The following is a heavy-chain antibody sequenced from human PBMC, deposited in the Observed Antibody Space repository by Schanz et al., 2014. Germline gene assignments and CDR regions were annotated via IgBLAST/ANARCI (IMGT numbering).Heavy chain of an antibody. CDR2: IYASGAT. V-gene: IGHV3-66*01. J-gene: IGHJ4*02. CDR1: GFTVSSDH. Sequence: EVQLVESGGGFVQPGGSLGLSCVVSGFTVSSDHMSWVRQAPGKGLEWVSTIYASGATYYADSVKRRFTISRDISKNTLHLQVTSLRAEDMAIYYCARDGNYYGSRNYYKTPYYFDYWGQGTLVTVSS. CDR3: ARDGNYYGSRNYYKTPYYFDY. D-gene: IGHD3-10*01.